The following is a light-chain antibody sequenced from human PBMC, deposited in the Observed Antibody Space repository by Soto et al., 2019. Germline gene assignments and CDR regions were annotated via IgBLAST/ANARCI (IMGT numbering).Light chain of an antibody. Sequence: PGERATLSCRASQSITSRYLAWYQQKPGQAPRLLIYGASTRATGIPDRFSGSGSGTDFTLTISRLEPEDFAVYYCQHYGSSPPYTFGQGTKLEIK. CDR3: QHYGSSPPYT. CDR1: QSITSRY. V-gene: IGKV3-20*01. CDR2: GAS. J-gene: IGKJ2*01.